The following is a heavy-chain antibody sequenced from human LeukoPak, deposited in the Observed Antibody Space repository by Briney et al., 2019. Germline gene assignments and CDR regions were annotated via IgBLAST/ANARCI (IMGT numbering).Heavy chain of an antibody. CDR2: IYHTGRT. CDR1: GGSISNGNW. CDR3: AREIVRGVIDY. V-gene: IGHV4-4*02. Sequence: SGTLSLTCDVSGGSISNGNWWSWVRQPPGKGLEWIGEIYHTGRTNYNPSLKSRVSISVDKSKNQLSLNLNSVTAADTAVYYCAREIVRGVIDYWGQGTLVTVSS. D-gene: IGHD3-10*01. J-gene: IGHJ4*02.